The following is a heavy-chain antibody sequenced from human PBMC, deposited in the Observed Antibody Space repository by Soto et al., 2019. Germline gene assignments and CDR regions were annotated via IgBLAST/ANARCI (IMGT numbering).Heavy chain of an antibody. CDR2: INPNTGGA. J-gene: IGHJ4*02. CDR3: ATSTYDDFWSGYY. V-gene: IGHV1-2*02. D-gene: IGHD3-3*01. CDR1: GYTFIDFY. Sequence: ASVKVSCKSSGYTFIDFYIHWVRQAPGQGLEWMGWINPNTGGAVYAQKFLGRVTMTRDTSISTAYMELSGLRSEDTAIYFCATSTYDDFWSGYYWGQGTLVTVSS.